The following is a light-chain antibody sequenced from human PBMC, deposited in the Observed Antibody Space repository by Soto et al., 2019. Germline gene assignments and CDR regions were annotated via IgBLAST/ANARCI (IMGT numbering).Light chain of an antibody. CDR3: QSYDSSLSAVV. CDR2: GNS. V-gene: IGLV1-40*01. Sequence: QSVLTQPPSVSGAPGQRVTISCTGSSSNIGADYDVHWYQQLPGTAPKLLIYGNSNRPSGVPDRFSGSKSGTSASLAITGLEAEDEADYYCQSYDSSLSAVVFGGGTKLTVL. J-gene: IGLJ3*02. CDR1: SSNIGADYD.